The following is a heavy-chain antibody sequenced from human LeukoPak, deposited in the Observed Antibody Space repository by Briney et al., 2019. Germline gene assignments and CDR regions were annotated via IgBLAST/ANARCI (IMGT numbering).Heavy chain of an antibody. Sequence: SETLSLTCTVSGGSIRSYYWSWIRQPPGKGLEWIGYIYYSGSTNYNPSLKSRVTISVDTSKNQFSLKLSSVTAADTAVYYCARAGLGQFDYWGQGTLVTVSS. J-gene: IGHJ4*02. V-gene: IGHV4-59*01. CDR2: IYYSGST. D-gene: IGHD3/OR15-3a*01. CDR3: ARAGLGQFDY. CDR1: GGSIRSYY.